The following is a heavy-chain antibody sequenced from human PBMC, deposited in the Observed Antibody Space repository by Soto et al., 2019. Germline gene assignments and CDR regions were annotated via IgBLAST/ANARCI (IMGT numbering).Heavy chain of an antibody. CDR3: ARDPLIGNTDYGLDV. CDR1: GFSFSSFW. D-gene: IGHD2-21*01. CDR2: INNDGSST. Sequence: GGSLRRSCAASGFSFSSFWRHWVRQAPGKGLVWVSRINNDGSSTAYADSVKGRFTISRDNAKSTLYLQVTSLRAEDTAVYYCARDPLIGNTDYGLDVWGQGTTVTVSS. J-gene: IGHJ6*02. V-gene: IGHV3-74*01.